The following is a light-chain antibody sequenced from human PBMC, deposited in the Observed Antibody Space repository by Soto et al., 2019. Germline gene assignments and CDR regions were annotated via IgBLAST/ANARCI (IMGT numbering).Light chain of an antibody. CDR3: SSYTTSTTLGV. J-gene: IGLJ2*01. CDR2: DVI. CDR1: SSDVGVYNY. Sequence: QSVLTHAASVSGSLGQSITISCTGTSSDVGVYNYVSCYEQHPGKAPILIIFDVINRPSGVPNRFSGSKSGNTASLTISGLQADDEADYSFSSYTTSTTLGVFGGGTKLTVL. V-gene: IGLV2-14*03.